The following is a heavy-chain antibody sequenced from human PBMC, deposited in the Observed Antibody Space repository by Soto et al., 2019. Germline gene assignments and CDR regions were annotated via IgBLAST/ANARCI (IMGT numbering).Heavy chain of an antibody. Sequence: PSETLSLTCGVSGGSAFSSSWWTWLRQSPGKGLEWIGEIYHAGSPNYNPSFQSRVTILLDKSKNNFSLRLTSVTAADAATYYCARGSSFRGAFDIWGQGTTVTFSS. CDR2: IYHAGSP. CDR1: GGSAFSSSW. J-gene: IGHJ3*02. CDR3: ARGSSFRGAFDI. V-gene: IGHV4-4*02.